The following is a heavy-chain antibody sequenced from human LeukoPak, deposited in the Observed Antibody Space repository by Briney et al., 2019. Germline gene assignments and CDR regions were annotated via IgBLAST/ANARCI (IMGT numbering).Heavy chain of an antibody. CDR1: GFTLSGCG. V-gene: IGHV3-30*02. CDR2: ISHDGGNK. J-gene: IGHJ4*02. D-gene: IGHD4-23*01. Sequence: PGGSLRLSCAVSGFTLSGCGMHWVRQAPGKGLEWLAGISHDGGNKYYADSVKGRFTISRDNSKNTLDLQMNSLRAEDTALYYCAKETMVTLGSYFHYWGQGTQVTVSS. CDR3: AKETMVTLGSYFHY.